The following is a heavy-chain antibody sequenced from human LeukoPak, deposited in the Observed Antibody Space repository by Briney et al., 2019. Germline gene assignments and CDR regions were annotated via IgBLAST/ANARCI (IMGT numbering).Heavy chain of an antibody. J-gene: IGHJ4*02. V-gene: IGHV4-30-4*01. CDR1: GGSISSGDYY. D-gene: IGHD3-10*01. CDR2: IYYSGST. CDR3: ARDLYGSGIDY. Sequence: SGTLSLTCAVSGGSISSGDYYWSWIRQPPGKGLEWIGYIYYSGSTYYNPSLKSRVTISVDTSKNQFSLKLSSVTAADTAVYYCARDLYGSGIDYWGQGTLVTVSS.